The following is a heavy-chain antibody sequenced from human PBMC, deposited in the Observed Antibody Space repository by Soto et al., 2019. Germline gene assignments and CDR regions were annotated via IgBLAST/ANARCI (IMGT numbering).Heavy chain of an antibody. J-gene: IGHJ5*02. D-gene: IGHD2-2*01. V-gene: IGHV4-30-2*01. Sequence: SETLSLSYTVSGGAISSGGYSWSWIRQPPGKGLEWIGYICHSGSTYYNPSRKSRVTISVDRSKNQFSLKLSSVTAADTAVYYCARVPDRWSQGTLVTVSS. CDR3: ARVPDR. CDR1: GGAISSGGYS. CDR2: ICHSGST.